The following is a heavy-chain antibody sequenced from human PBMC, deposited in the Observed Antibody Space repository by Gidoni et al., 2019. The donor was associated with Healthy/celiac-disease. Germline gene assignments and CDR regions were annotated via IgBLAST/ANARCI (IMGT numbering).Heavy chain of an antibody. CDR1: GFTFSNYD. CDR3: AKDRGDRLVDY. V-gene: IGHV3-30*18. D-gene: IGHD3-10*01. CDR2: ISRDGSNK. J-gene: IGHJ4*02. Sequence: QVQLVESGGGVVQPGRSLRLSCAASGFTFSNYDMYWVRQAPGKGLEWVSVISRDGSNKYYSASVKGRCTISRDNSKNTLYLQMNSLRAEDTAVYYCAKDRGDRLVDYWGQGTLVTVSS.